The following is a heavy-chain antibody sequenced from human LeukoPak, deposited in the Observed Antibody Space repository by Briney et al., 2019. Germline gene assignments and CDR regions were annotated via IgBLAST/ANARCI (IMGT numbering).Heavy chain of an antibody. D-gene: IGHD4-17*01. V-gene: IGHV3-23*01. Sequence: GGSLRLSCAPSRFSLGNFVMTWVRQAPGKGLEWVATIGKNQYYAASVKGRFTISKDNSKNMMYLQMDSLGVDDTAIYYCAKGSNGDYDNWGQGTLVTVSS. CDR1: RFSLGNFV. J-gene: IGHJ4*02. CDR3: AKGSNGDYDN. CDR2: IGKNQ.